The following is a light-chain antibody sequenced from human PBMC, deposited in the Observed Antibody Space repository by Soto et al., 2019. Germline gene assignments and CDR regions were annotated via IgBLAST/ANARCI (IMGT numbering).Light chain of an antibody. J-gene: IGKJ1*01. CDR2: GAF. V-gene: IGKV3-15*01. Sequence: ETVMTQSPDTLSVSPGESATLSCRASQDVSTNLAWFQQKPGQTPRLVLYGAFKRATGIPARFSGSGSGTEFTLTISSLQSEDFAVYYCQQYNNWLWTFGQGTKVDIK. CDR3: QQYNNWLWT. CDR1: QDVSTN.